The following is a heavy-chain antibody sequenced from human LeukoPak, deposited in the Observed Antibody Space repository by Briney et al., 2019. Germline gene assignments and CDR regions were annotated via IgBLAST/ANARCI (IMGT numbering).Heavy chain of an antibody. D-gene: IGHD2-2*01. J-gene: IGHJ6*03. CDR1: GYTFTSYG. Sequence: ASVKVSCKASGYTFTSYGITWVRQAPGQGLEWMGWINPYNGKTNYAQKVQGRFTMTTDTGTSTAGMELRSLTSDDTAVYYCARAACGSISCSDYDFYDYTDVWGKGTTVTVSS. V-gene: IGHV1-18*01. CDR3: ARAACGSISCSDYDFYDYTDV. CDR2: INPYNGKT.